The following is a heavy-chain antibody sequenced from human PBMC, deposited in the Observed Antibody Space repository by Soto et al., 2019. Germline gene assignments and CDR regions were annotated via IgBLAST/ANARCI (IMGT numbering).Heavy chain of an antibody. CDR3: ARERPDGARLDP. V-gene: IGHV4-30-2*01. D-gene: IGHD6-6*01. Sequence: SETLSLTCAVSGGSISSGGYSWSWIRQPPGKGLEWIGYIYHSGSTYYNPSLRSRVTISVDRSKNQFSLKLSSVTAADTAVYYCARERPDGARLDPWGQGTLVTVSS. CDR2: IYHSGST. CDR1: GGSISSGGYS. J-gene: IGHJ5*02.